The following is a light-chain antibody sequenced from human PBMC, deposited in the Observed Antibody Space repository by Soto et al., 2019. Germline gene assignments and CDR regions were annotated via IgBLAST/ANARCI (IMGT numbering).Light chain of an antibody. Sequence: QSALTQPASVSGSAGQSITISCSGTMRDVGAYNLVSWYQQHPCTAPKLIIYEVHNRPSGLSSRFSGSRSGNTASLTISVLQTEDEGDYYSTSYSARSALVFGGGTKLTVL. V-gene: IGLV2-14*01. CDR2: EVH. CDR3: TSYSARSALV. J-gene: IGLJ2*01. CDR1: MRDVGAYNL.